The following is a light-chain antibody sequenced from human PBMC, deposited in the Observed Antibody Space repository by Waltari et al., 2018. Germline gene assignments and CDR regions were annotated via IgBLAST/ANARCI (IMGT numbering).Light chain of an antibody. V-gene: IGLV2-14*01. CDR3: SSYTSSSTPVV. Sequence: QSALTQPASVSGSPGQSITIPCTGTSSDVAGYNYVSWYHQHPGKAPKLMIYDVSNRPSGVSNRFSGSKSGNTASLTISGLQAEDEADYYCSSYTSSSTPVVFGGGTKLTVL. CDR1: SSDVAGYNY. CDR2: DVS. J-gene: IGLJ2*01.